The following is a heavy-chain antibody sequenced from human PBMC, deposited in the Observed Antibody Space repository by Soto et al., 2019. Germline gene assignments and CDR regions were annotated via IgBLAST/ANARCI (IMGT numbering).Heavy chain of an antibody. CDR2: VIPIFGTA. D-gene: IGHD1-26*01. V-gene: IGHV1-69*13. CDR3: ARDGSGSYYEWPRDAFDI. CDR1: GGTFSSYA. Sequence: SVKVSCKASGGTFSSYAISWVLQAPGQGLEWMGGVIPIFGTANYAQKFQGRVTITADESTSTAYMELSSLRSEDTAVYYCARDGSGSYYEWPRDAFDIWGQGTIVTLSS. J-gene: IGHJ3*02.